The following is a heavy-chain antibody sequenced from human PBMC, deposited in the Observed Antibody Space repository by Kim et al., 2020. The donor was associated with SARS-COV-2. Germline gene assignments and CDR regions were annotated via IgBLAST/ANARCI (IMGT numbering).Heavy chain of an antibody. D-gene: IGHD5-12*01. J-gene: IGHJ4*02. CDR1: GFTFSSYA. V-gene: IGHV3-23*01. Sequence: GGSQRLSCAASGFTFSSYALSWVRQAPGKGLEWVSGISGGGGSTYYADSVKGRFTISRDNPKKMLFLQMNTLRAEDTAVYYCAKDGGYSADFIFDFWGQGTLVTVSS. CDR3: AKDGGYSADFIFDF. CDR2: ISGGGGST.